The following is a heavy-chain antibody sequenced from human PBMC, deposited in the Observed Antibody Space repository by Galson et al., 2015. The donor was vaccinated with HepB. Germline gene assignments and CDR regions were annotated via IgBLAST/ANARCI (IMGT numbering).Heavy chain of an antibody. CDR2: IIPMFGSG. CDR1: RGTFSRHT. CDR3: ARQFDTRGYYAY. V-gene: IGHV1-69*13. D-gene: IGHD3-22*01. J-gene: IGHJ4*02. Sequence: SVKVSCKASRGTFSRHTFSWVRQAPGQGLEWMGGIIPMFGSGNYAQKFQGRVTITADESKNTIYMELSSLRSEDTAVYYCARQFDTRGYYAYWGQGTLVTVSS.